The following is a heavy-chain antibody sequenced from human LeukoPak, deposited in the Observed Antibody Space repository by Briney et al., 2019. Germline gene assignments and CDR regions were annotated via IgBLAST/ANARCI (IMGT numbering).Heavy chain of an antibody. D-gene: IGHD3-22*01. CDR3: ATLPYDSSALRDY. CDR1: GFTVISNY. V-gene: IGHV3-53*01. J-gene: IGHJ4*02. CDR2: IYSGGST. Sequence: GGSLRLSCAASGFTVISNYMSWVRQAPGKGLEWVSVIYSGGSTYYADSVKGRFTISRDNSKNTLYLQMNSLRAEDTAVYYCATLPYDSSALRDYWGQGTLVTVSS.